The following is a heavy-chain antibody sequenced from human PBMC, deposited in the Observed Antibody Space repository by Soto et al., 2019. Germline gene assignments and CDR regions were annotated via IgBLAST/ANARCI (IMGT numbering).Heavy chain of an antibody. V-gene: IGHV4-39*01. D-gene: IGHD1-26*01. CDR1: GDSISSSTYY. CDR2: IYYSGTT. J-gene: IGHJ6*04. Sequence: PSETLSLTCTVSGDSISSSTYYWGWIRQPPGKGLEWIGNIYYSGTTYHNPSLKSRATISVDTSKNQFSLKLSSVTAADTAVYSCARATIGGANNLEVWGKGTMVTVSS. CDR3: ARATIGGANNLEV.